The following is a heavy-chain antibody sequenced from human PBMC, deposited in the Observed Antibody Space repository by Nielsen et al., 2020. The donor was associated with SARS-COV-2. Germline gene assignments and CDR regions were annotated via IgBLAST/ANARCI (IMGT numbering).Heavy chain of an antibody. Sequence: GGSLRLSCAASGFTFSYFGMHWVRQAPGKGLEWVAVMSYDGINDYADYVKGRFTISRDNSTNTLYLVMNSLRPDDTAVYYCADHRIPTYNGMDVWGQGTTVTVSS. CDR3: ADHRIPTYNGMDV. V-gene: IGHV3-30*03. D-gene: IGHD2-2*02. CDR1: GFTFSYFG. J-gene: IGHJ6*02. CDR2: MSYDGIN.